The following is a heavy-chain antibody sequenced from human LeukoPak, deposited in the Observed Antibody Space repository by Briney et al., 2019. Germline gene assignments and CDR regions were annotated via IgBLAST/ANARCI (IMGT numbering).Heavy chain of an antibody. CDR1: GYTFVDYY. V-gene: IGHV1-2*06. J-gene: IGHJ4*02. CDR3: ARVGRESSTGWLDY. Sequence: ASVKVSCKASGYTFVDYYFNWVRQAPGQGPEWMGRINVKSGATDYAQKFQGRVTVTRDTSISTAYMELSSLRSDDTAVYYCARVGRESSTGWLDYWGQGTLVTVSS. D-gene: IGHD6-19*01. CDR2: INVKSGAT.